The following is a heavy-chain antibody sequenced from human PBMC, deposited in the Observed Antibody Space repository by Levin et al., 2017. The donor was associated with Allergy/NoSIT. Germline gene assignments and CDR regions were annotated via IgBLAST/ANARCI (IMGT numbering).Heavy chain of an antibody. V-gene: IGHV3-9*01. CDR1: RITFEAYS. Sequence: GGSLRLSCAASRITFEAYSMHWVRQGPGKGLEGVAGISWNGGSIGYADSVRGRFTISRDNSKKSLFLNRNSLRLEDTALYSCLKDTYHGFDWGTLEPFDIWGQDTMVTVSS. D-gene: IGHD5-12*01. J-gene: IGHJ3*02. CDR2: ISWNGGSI. CDR3: LKDTYHGFDWGTLEPFDI.